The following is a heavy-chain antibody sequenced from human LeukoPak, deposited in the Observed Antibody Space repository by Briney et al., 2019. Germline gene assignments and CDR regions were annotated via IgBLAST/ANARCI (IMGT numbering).Heavy chain of an antibody. CDR2: IYYSGST. CDR1: GGSISSHY. V-gene: IGHV4-59*11. CDR3: ARRLHYYYDSSGSMSDAFDI. Sequence: PSKTLSLTCTVSGGSISSHYWSWIRQPPGKGLEWIGYIYYSGSTNYNPSLKSRVTISVDTSKNQFSLKLSSVTAADTAVYYCARRLHYYYDSSGSMSDAFDIWGQGTMVTVSS. J-gene: IGHJ3*02. D-gene: IGHD3-22*01.